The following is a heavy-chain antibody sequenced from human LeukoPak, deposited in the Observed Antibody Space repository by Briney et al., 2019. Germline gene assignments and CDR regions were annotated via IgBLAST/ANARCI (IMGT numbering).Heavy chain of an antibody. V-gene: IGHV3-23*01. CDR3: AKENQYCSGGSCYSNWFDP. CDR1: GFTFSSYA. J-gene: IGHJ5*02. D-gene: IGHD2-15*01. Sequence: PGGSLRLSCAASGFTFSSYAVSWVRQAPGKGLEWVSAISGSGGSTYYADSVKGRFTISRDNSKNTLYLQMNSLRAEDTAVYYCAKENQYCSGGSCYSNWFDPWGQGTLVTVSS. CDR2: ISGSGGST.